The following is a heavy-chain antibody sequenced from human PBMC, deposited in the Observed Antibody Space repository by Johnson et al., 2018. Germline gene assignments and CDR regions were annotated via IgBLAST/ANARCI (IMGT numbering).Heavy chain of an antibody. J-gene: IGHJ3*02. CDR2: IYYSGST. V-gene: IGHV4-59*01. CDR1: GGSISSYS. Sequence: QVQLQESGPGLVKPSETXSLTCTVSGGSISSYSWSWIRQPPGKGLEWIGYIYYSGSTNYNPPLKSRVTISVDTSKNQLSLKLSSVTAAETAVYYWAREYCSGGSCSGAFDIWGQGTMVTVSS. D-gene: IGHD2-15*01. CDR3: AREYCSGGSCSGAFDI.